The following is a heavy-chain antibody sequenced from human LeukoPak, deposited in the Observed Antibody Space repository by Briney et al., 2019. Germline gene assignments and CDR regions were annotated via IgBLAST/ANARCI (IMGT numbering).Heavy chain of an antibody. J-gene: IGHJ4*02. V-gene: IGHV3-23*01. Sequence: GGSLRLSCAASGFTFSSYAVSWVRQAPGKGLEWVSAISGSGGSTYYADSVKGRFTISRDNSKNTLYLQMNSLRAEDTAVYYCAKEGSSGWYSALGYWGQGTLVTVSS. CDR1: GFTFSSYA. D-gene: IGHD6-19*01. CDR3: AKEGSSGWYSALGY. CDR2: ISGSGGST.